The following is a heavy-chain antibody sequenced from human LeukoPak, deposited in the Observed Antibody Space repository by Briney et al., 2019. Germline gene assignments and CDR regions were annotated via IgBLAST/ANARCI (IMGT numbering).Heavy chain of an antibody. CDR1: GYTFTSYY. Sequence: ASVKVSCKASGYTFTSYYMHWVRQAPGQGLEWMGRINPNSGGTNYAQKFQGRVTMTRDTSISTAYMELSRLGSDDTAVYYCAGRLGHCSSINCPSPWGQGTMVTVSS. J-gene: IGHJ3*01. CDR3: AGRLGHCSSINCPSP. D-gene: IGHD2-2*01. V-gene: IGHV1-2*06. CDR2: INPNSGGT.